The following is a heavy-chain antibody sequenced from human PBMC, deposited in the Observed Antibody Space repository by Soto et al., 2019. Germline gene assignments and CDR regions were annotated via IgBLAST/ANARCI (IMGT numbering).Heavy chain of an antibody. J-gene: IGHJ4*02. D-gene: IGHD7-27*01. CDR3: ARDLGWFDY. V-gene: IGHV1-3*01. CDR1: GYTFTSYA. CDR2: INAYNGNT. Sequence: ASVKVSCKASGYTFTSYAMHWVRQAPGQRLEWMGWINAYNGNTKYAQKLQGRVTMTTDTSTSTAYMELRSLRSDDTAVYYCARDLGWFDYWGQGTLVTVSS.